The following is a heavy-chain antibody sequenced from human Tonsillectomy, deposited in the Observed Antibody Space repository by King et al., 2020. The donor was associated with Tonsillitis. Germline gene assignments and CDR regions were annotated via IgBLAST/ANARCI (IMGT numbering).Heavy chain of an antibody. J-gene: IGHJ4*02. Sequence: QLVQSGAEVKKPGASVKVSCKASGYTFSSKYIHWVRQAHGQGLEWMGIINPSGGRTSYSQKFQGRVTMTRDTSTSTVYMELSRLRFDDTAVYYCAREGRTREGSRWYSPGDYWGQGTLVTVSS. CDR2: INPSGGRT. CDR1: GYTFSSKY. V-gene: IGHV1-46*01. CDR3: AREGRTREGSRWYSPGDY. D-gene: IGHD6-13*01.